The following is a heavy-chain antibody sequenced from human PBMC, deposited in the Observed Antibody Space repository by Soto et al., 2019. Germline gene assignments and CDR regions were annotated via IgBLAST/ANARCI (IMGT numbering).Heavy chain of an antibody. D-gene: IGHD3-10*01. CDR1: GYTFTSYA. V-gene: IGHV1-3*01. CDR2: INAGNGNT. J-gene: IGHJ4*02. CDR3: AREGRMWGSASYWVY. Sequence: QVQPVQSGAEVKKPGASVKVSCKASGYTFTSYAMHWVRQAPGQRLEWMGWINAGNGNTKYSQKFQGRVTITRDTSASTAYMELSSLRSEDTAVYYCAREGRMWGSASYWVYWGQGTLVTVSS.